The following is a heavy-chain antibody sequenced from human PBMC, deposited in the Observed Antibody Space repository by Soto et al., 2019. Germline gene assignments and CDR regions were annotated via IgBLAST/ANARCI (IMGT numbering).Heavy chain of an antibody. D-gene: IGHD2-2*01. V-gene: IGHV1-18*01. J-gene: IGHJ5*02. Sequence: ASVKVSCKXFGYSFMKYGINWVRQAPGQGLEWVGWISPYSGYTHSAQKFHGRLTLTTDTAASTAYMELRILRSADTALYYCAREASVLIPAAQPSRFDPWGQGTLVTVSS. CDR3: AREASVLIPAAQPSRFDP. CDR2: ISPYSGYT. CDR1: GYSFMKYG.